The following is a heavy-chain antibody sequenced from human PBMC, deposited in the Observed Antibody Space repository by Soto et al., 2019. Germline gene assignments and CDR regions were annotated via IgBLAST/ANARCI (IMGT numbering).Heavy chain of an antibody. CDR1: GGSISSTKW. Sequence: QVKLQESGTGLVKPSGTLSLTCTGSGGSISSTKWWSWVRQSPGKGLEWIGQIYPRGSTSYNQALKSRVIISLDKSKNQFALKLSSVAAADTAVDYCARVGPGVARDSWGQGTLVTVPS. V-gene: IGHV4-4*02. CDR3: ARVGPGVARDS. CDR2: IYPRGST. D-gene: IGHD2-8*01. J-gene: IGHJ4*02.